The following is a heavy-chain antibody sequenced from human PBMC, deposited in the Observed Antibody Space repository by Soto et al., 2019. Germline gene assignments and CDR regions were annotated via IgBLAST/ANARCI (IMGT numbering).Heavy chain of an antibody. Sequence: EVQLMESGGGLVQPGESLRLSCAASGFTFDYYWMHWVRQAPGKGLVWVSRIHSDGTSTTYADSVKGRFTISRDNAKNTLSLQMNSLRAEDTAVYYYARGDRGAFDLWGQGTVVTVSS. J-gene: IGHJ3*01. CDR1: GFTFDYYW. V-gene: IGHV3-74*01. CDR2: IHSDGTST. D-gene: IGHD1-26*01. CDR3: ARGDRGAFDL.